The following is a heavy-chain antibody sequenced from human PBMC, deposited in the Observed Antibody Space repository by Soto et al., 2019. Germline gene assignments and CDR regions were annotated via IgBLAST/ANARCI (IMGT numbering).Heavy chain of an antibody. CDR1: GGSISTNNW. V-gene: IGHV4-4*02. CDR2: VFHSGST. Sequence: SETLSLTCAVSGGSISTNNWWSWARQPPGKGLEWIGEVFHSGSTNYNPSLKSRVTISVDKSKNQFSVKLTSVTAADTAVYYCARGAIVVVPAAIDWGQGTMVTVSS. J-gene: IGHJ3*01. D-gene: IGHD2-2*01. CDR3: ARGAIVVVPAAID.